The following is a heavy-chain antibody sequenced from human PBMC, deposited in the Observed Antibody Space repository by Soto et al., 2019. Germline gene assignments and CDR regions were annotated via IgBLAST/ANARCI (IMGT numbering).Heavy chain of an antibody. CDR3: ARDQGDYGTAYYYYCMDV. CDR2: ISAYNGNT. CDR1: GYTFTSYG. J-gene: IGHJ6*02. D-gene: IGHD3-16*01. V-gene: IGHV1-18*04. Sequence: QVQLVQSGAEVKKPGASVKVSCKASGYTFTSYGISWVRQAPGQGLEWMGWISAYNGNTNYAQKLQDRVTMTTDTSTSTAYMEVRSLRSDDTAVYYCARDQGDYGTAYYYYCMDVWGQGPTVTVSS.